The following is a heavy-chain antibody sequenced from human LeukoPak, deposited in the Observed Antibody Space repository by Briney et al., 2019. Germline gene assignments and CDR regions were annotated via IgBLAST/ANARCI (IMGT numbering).Heavy chain of an antibody. Sequence: GGSLRLSCAASGLTFSNYWMHWVRQAPGKGLVWVSLINSDGSSTVYADSLKGRFTISRDNAKNTLYLQMNSLRAEDTAVYYCAREDSSARANYWGQGTLVTVSS. CDR1: GLTFSNYW. CDR3: AREDSSARANY. D-gene: IGHD3-22*01. J-gene: IGHJ4*02. V-gene: IGHV3-74*01. CDR2: INSDGSST.